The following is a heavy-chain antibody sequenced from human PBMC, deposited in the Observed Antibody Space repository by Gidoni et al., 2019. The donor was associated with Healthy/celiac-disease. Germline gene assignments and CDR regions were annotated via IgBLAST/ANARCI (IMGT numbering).Heavy chain of an antibody. D-gene: IGHD4-17*01. CDR1: GYTFTSYD. V-gene: IGHV1-8*01. J-gene: IGHJ3*02. CDR3: ASLWVDYGDYGWYAFDI. Sequence: QVQLVQSGAEVKKPGASVKVSCKASGYTFTSYDINWVRQAAGQGLEWMGWMNPNSGNTGYAQKFQGRVTMTRNTSISTAYMELSSLRSEDTAVYYCASLWVDYGDYGWYAFDIWGQGTMVTVSS. CDR2: MNPNSGNT.